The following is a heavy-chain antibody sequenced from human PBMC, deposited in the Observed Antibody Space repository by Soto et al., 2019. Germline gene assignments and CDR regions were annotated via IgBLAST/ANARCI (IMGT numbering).Heavy chain of an antibody. Sequence: PGGSLRLSCAASGFTFSSYAMSWVRQAPGKGLEWVSAISGSGGSTYYADSVKGRFTISGDNSKNTLYLQMNSLRAEDTAVYYCAKDYFRMIVVVIKSPGAFDIWGQGTMVTVSS. CDR1: GFTFSSYA. V-gene: IGHV3-23*01. CDR2: ISGSGGST. J-gene: IGHJ3*02. CDR3: AKDYFRMIVVVIKSPGAFDI. D-gene: IGHD3-22*01.